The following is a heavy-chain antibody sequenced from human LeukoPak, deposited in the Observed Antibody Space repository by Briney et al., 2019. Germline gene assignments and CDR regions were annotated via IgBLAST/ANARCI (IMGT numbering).Heavy chain of an antibody. CDR3: ARRSIRSRVWVSNWFDP. Sequence: PSETLSLTCTVSGGSISSSSYYWGWIRQPPGKGLEWIGSIHYSGSTYYNPSLKSRVTISVDTSKNQFSLKLSSVTAADTAVYYCARRSIRSRVWVSNWFDPWGQGTLVTVSS. D-gene: IGHD3-16*01. V-gene: IGHV4-39*07. J-gene: IGHJ5*02. CDR1: GGSISSSSYY. CDR2: IHYSGST.